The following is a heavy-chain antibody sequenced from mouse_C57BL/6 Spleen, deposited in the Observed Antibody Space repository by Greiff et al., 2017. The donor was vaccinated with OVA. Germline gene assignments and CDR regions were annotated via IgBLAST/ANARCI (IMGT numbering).Heavy chain of an antibody. Sequence: EVKVVESGGGLVKPGGSLKLSCAASGFTFSDYGMHWVRQAPEKGLEWVAYISSGSSTIYYADTVKGRFTISRDNAKNTLFLQMTSLRSEDTAMYYCASDDYDEGAWFAYWGQGTLVTVSA. J-gene: IGHJ3*01. D-gene: IGHD2-4*01. CDR2: ISSGSSTI. CDR1: GFTFSDYG. V-gene: IGHV5-17*01. CDR3: ASDDYDEGAWFAY.